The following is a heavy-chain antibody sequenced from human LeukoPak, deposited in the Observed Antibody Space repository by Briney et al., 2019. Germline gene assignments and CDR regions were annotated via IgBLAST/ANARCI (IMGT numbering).Heavy chain of an antibody. Sequence: SQTLSLTCAISGDSVSSNSAAWNWIRQSPSRGLEWLGRTYYRSKWYNDYAVSVKSRITINPDTSKNQFSVRLNSVTPEDTAVYYCARETSFRYYDSWSGWDYWGQGILVTVSS. CDR1: GDSVSSNSAA. CDR3: ARETSFRYYDSWSGWDY. J-gene: IGHJ4*02. V-gene: IGHV6-1*01. D-gene: IGHD3-3*01. CDR2: TYYRSKWYN.